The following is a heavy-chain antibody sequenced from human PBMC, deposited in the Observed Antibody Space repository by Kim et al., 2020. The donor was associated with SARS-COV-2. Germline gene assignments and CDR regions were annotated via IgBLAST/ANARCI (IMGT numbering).Heavy chain of an antibody. J-gene: IGHJ6*02. CDR2: ISGDGSST. D-gene: IGHD1-26*01. CDR1: GFTFDEYA. V-gene: IGHV3-43*02. Sequence: GGSLRLSCVASGFTFDEYAMHWVRQAPGKGLEWVSLISGDGSSTYYADSVKGRFTISRDNSKNSLYLQMNSLRTEDTALYYCAKQKGLGTTPGLYYYYGMDVWGQGTTVTVSS. CDR3: AKQKGLGTTPGLYYYYGMDV.